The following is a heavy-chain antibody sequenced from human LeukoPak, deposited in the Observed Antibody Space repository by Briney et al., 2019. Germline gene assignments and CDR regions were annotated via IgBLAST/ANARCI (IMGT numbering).Heavy chain of an antibody. D-gene: IGHD3-10*01. J-gene: IGHJ4*02. V-gene: IGHV4-31*03. CDR1: GGSISSGGYY. Sequence: KPSETLSLTCTVSGGSISSGGYYWSWIRQHPGKGLEWIGYIYYSGSTYYNPSLKSRVTISVDTSKNQFSLKLSSVTAADTAVYYCARFAMVRGVMRTADYWGQGTLVTVSS. CDR2: IYYSGST. CDR3: ARFAMVRGVMRTADY.